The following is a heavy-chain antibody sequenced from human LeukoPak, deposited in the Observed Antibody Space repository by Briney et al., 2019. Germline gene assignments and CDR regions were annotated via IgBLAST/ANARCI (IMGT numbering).Heavy chain of an antibody. CDR3: ARGGSIVGATPHDAFDI. Sequence: SETLSLTCTVSAAPITSYYWSWIRQPPGKGLEWVGDIYYSGSTNYNPSLKSRVAISVDTSKNQVSLRLSSVTAADTAVYYCARGGSIVGATPHDAFDIWGQGTVVTVS. J-gene: IGHJ3*02. CDR1: AAPITSYY. CDR2: IYYSGST. D-gene: IGHD1-26*01. V-gene: IGHV4-59*01.